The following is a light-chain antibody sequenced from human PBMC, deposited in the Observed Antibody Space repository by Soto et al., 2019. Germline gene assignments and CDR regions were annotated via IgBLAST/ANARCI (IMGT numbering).Light chain of an antibody. V-gene: IGKV3-20*01. CDR2: DAS. CDR3: QHYDSARWT. CDR1: QSISSTY. J-gene: IGKJ1*01. Sequence: EIVLTQSPGTLSLSPVERATLSCGSSQSISSTYLTWYHQRPGQAPRLLIYDASRRATGIPDRFSGSGSGTDFSLTISRLEPEDFAVYYCQHYDSARWTFGLGTKVDIK.